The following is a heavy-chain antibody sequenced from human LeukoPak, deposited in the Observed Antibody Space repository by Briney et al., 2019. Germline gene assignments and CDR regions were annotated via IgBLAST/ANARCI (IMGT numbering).Heavy chain of an antibody. V-gene: IGHV4-59*08. J-gene: IGHJ3*02. CDR3: ARLNDDYVWGSYRSLGAFDI. Sequence: SETLSLTCTVSGGSISSYYWSWIRQPPRNGLEWIGYIYYSGSTNYNPSLKSRVTISVDTSKNQFSLKLSSVTAADTAVYYCARLNDDYVWGSYRSLGAFDIWGQGTMVTVSS. CDR2: IYYSGST. D-gene: IGHD3-16*02. CDR1: GGSISSYY.